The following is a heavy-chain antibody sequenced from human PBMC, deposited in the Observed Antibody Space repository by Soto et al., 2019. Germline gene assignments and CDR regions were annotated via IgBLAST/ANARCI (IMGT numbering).Heavy chain of an antibody. CDR2: SDLEDGET. CDR1: GYPLTELS. Sequence: ASVKVSCKVSGYPLTELSMHWVRQAPGKGLEWMGGSDLEDGETIYAQKFQGRVTMTEDTSTDTAYMVLSSLRSEDTAVYYCVTAIDWDNWGQGTLVTVSS. D-gene: IGHD1-26*01. CDR3: VTAIDWDN. V-gene: IGHV1-24*01. J-gene: IGHJ1*01.